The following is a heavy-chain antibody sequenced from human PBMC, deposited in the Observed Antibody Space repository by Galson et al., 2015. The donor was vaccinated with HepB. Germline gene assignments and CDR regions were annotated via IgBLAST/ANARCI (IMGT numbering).Heavy chain of an antibody. Sequence: LRLSCAASGITVNTKYMSWVRQAPGKGLEWVSFIYAGGTTYDADSVKGRFTISKDNSKNTLYLQMNSLRAEDTAVYYCATWDTAMVGFDYWGQGTLVTVSS. D-gene: IGHD5-18*01. J-gene: IGHJ4*02. CDR3: ATWDTAMVGFDY. CDR1: GITVNTKY. V-gene: IGHV3-66*01. CDR2: IYAGGTT.